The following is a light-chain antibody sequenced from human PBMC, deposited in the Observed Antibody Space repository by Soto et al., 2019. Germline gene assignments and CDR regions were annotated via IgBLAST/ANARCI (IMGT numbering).Light chain of an antibody. CDR2: EVS. CDR1: SSDVGSYDF. CDR3: CAYAVSSVLL. J-gene: IGLJ2*01. V-gene: IGLV2-23*02. Sequence: QSVLTQPASVSGSPGQSITISCTGTSSDVGSYDFVSWYQQHPGKAPKLTIYEVSRRPSGVSNRFSGSKSGNTASLTISGLQADDEADYYCCAYAVSSVLLFGGGTKLTVL.